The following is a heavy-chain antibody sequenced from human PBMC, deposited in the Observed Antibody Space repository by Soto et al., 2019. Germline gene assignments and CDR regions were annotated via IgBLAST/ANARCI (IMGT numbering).Heavy chain of an antibody. D-gene: IGHD6-19*01. Sequence: GASVKVSCKASGYTFTGYYMHWVRQAPGQGLEWMGWINPNSGGTNYAQKFQGWVTMTRDTSISTAYMELSRLRSDDTAVYYCATNHDVLNSSAWSTYAFDIWGQGPTVTVSS. CDR1: GYTFTGYY. V-gene: IGHV1-2*04. CDR2: INPNSGGT. J-gene: IGHJ3*02. CDR3: ATNHDVLNSSAWSTYAFDI.